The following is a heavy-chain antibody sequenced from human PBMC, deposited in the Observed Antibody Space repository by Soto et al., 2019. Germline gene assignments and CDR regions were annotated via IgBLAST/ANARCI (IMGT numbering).Heavy chain of an antibody. J-gene: IGHJ6*02. V-gene: IGHV3-33*01. Sequence: GGSLRLSCAASGFTFSSYGMHWVRQAPGKGLEWVAVIWYDGSNKYYADSVKGRFTISRGNSKNTLYLQMNSLRAEDTAVYYCARGIRGFLYYYYGMDVWGQGTTVTVSS. D-gene: IGHD3-10*01. CDR3: ARGIRGFLYYYYGMDV. CDR1: GFTFSSYG. CDR2: IWYDGSNK.